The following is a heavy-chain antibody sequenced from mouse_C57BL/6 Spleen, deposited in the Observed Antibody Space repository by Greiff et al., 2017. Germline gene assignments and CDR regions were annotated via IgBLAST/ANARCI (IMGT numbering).Heavy chain of an antibody. CDR2: IDPETGGT. CDR3: TSSTVVAKDYAMDY. J-gene: IGHJ4*01. D-gene: IGHD1-1*01. CDR1: GYTFTDYE. Sequence: QVQLQQSGAELVRPGASVTLSCKASGYTFTDYEMHWVKQTPVHGLEWIGAIDPETGGTAYNQKFKGKAILTADQSSSTAYMELRSLTSEDSAVYYGTSSTVVAKDYAMDYWGQGTSVTVSS. V-gene: IGHV1-15*01.